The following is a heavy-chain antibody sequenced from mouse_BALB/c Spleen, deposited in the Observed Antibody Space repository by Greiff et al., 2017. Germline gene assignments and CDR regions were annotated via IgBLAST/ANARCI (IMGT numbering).Heavy chain of an antibody. J-gene: IGHJ4*01. CDR1: GFNIKDTY. CDR2: IDPANGNT. CDR3: ARGSMDY. Sequence: EVQLQQSGAELVKPGASVKLSCTASGFNIKDTYMHWVKQRPEQGLEWIGRIDPANGNTKYDPKFQGKATITADTSSNTAYMQLKSLTSEDSAVYYCARGSMDYWGQGTSVTVSS. V-gene: IGHV14-3*02.